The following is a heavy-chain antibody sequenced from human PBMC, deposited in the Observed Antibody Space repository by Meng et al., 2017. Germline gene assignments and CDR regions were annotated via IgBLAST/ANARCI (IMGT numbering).Heavy chain of an antibody. J-gene: IGHJ4*02. V-gene: IGHV1-18*01. CDR2: ISAYNGNT. Sequence: QVQQVQSGAEVKKPGASVKVPCKSSGYTFTSYGISWVRQAPGQGLEWMGWISAYNGNTNYAQKLQGRVTMTTDTSTSTAYMELRSLRSDDTAVYYCARDLKRDHHLGEGGYWGQGTLVTVSS. D-gene: IGHD3-16*01. CDR1: GYTFTSYG. CDR3: ARDLKRDHHLGEGGY.